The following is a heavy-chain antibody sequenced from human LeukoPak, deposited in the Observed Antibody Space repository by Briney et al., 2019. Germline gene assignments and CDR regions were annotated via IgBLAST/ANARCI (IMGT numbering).Heavy chain of an antibody. J-gene: IGHJ6*02. Sequence: SEILSLTRTDSGGSISSYYWRWIRQPPGKGLEWIGYIYYSGSTNYNPSLKSRVTISVDTSKNQFSLKLSSVTAADTAVYYCARVSIAAAAKYYYYGMDVWGQGTTVTVSS. D-gene: IGHD6-13*01. CDR1: GGSISSYY. V-gene: IGHV4-59*01. CDR2: IYYSGST. CDR3: ARVSIAAAAKYYYYGMDV.